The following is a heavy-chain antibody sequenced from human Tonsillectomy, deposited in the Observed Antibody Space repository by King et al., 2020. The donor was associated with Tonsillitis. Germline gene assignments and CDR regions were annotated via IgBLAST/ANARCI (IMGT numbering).Heavy chain of an antibody. Sequence: VQLVESGGGLVRPGGSLRLSCAASGFNFRAYAMNWLRQAPGKGLEWVSFVAPSGDRTYFADTVKGRANISRDNSNNMLYLEMDSRIFDDTAVYYCAKDGPLSATVPYYFDFWGPGTAVTVSS. V-gene: IGHV3-23*04. D-gene: IGHD2-15*01. CDR2: VAPSGDRT. J-gene: IGHJ4*02. CDR3: AKDGPLSATVPYYFDF. CDR1: GFNFRAYA.